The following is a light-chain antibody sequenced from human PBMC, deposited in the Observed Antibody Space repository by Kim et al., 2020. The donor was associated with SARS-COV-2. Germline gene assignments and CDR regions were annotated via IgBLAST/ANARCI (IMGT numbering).Light chain of an antibody. J-gene: IGKJ4*02. Sequence: EIVLTQSPVTLSLSPGERATLSCRASQSVSRYLAWYQQKPGQAPRLLIYDASNRTSGIPPRFSGSGSETNFTLTISSLEPEDFAVYYRQHRSNWPLTFGGGTKVDI. CDR3: QHRSNWPLT. V-gene: IGKV3-11*01. CDR2: DAS. CDR1: QSVSRY.